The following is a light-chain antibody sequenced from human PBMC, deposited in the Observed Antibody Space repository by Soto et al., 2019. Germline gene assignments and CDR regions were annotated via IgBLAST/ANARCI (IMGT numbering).Light chain of an antibody. V-gene: IGLV2-14*01. J-gene: IGLJ2*01. CDR1: SSDVGGYNY. CDR3: SSYTTSGSLV. Sequence: QSALTQPASVSGSPGQSITISCTGTSSDVGGYNYVSWYQQHPGKAPKLMIYDVSNRPSGVSNRVSGSKSGNTASLTISGLQAEDEADYYCSSYTTSGSLVFGGGTKLTVL. CDR2: DVS.